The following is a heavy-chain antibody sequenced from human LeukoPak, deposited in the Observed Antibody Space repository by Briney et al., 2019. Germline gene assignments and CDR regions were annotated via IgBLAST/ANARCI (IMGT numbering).Heavy chain of an antibody. CDR2: IYSGGST. CDR3: VSMTGGNWFDP. Sequence: PGGSLRLSCAASGFTFSNYVMSWVRQAPGKGLEWVSVIYSGGSTYYADSVEGRFTISRDNSKNTLYLQMNSLRAEDTAVYYCVSMTGGNWFDPWGQGTLVTVSS. J-gene: IGHJ5*02. V-gene: IGHV3-66*01. CDR1: GFTFSNYV. D-gene: IGHD2/OR15-2a*01.